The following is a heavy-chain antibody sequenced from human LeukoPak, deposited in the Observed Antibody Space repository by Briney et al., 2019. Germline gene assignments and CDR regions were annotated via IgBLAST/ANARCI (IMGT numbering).Heavy chain of an antibody. J-gene: IGHJ4*02. CDR1: GGSISSGGYS. CDR3: ARYCSRGSCYSAYYFDY. D-gene: IGHD2-15*01. Sequence: SQTLSLACAVSGGSISSGGYSWSWIRQPPGKGLEWIGYIYHSGSTYYNPSFKSRVTISVDRSKNQFSLKLSSVTAADTAVYYCARYCSRGSCYSAYYFDYWGQGTLVTVSS. CDR2: IYHSGST. V-gene: IGHV4-30-2*01.